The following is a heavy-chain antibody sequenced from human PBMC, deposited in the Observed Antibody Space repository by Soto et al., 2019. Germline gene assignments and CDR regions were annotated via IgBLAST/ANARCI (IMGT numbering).Heavy chain of an antibody. Sequence: QVQLVESGGGVVQPGGSLRLSCEASGFTFRDYGFHWVRQAPGKGLEWVAVIYYDGSGSDYEDSVRGRFIFSRDISTNTLYLQMNSLRAEDTAVYYCVSDDCSGGTCYGGYWGQGTRVTVSS. J-gene: IGHJ4*02. CDR2: IYYDGSGS. CDR1: GFTFRDYG. D-gene: IGHD2-15*01. CDR3: VSDDCSGGTCYGGY. V-gene: IGHV3-33*01.